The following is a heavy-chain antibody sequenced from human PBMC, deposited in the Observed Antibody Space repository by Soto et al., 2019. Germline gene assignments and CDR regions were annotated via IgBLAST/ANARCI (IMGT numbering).Heavy chain of an antibody. J-gene: IGHJ4*02. CDR1: GFTFSSYW. CDR2: INSDGSSR. V-gene: IGHV3-74*01. CDR3: ARGVGSDLDY. Sequence: GGSLRLSCAASGFTFSSYWMHWVRQAPGKGLVWVSRINSDGSSRNYADSVKGRVTISRDNAKNTLYLQMNSVRVEDTAVYYCARGVGSDLDYWGQGTLVTVSS.